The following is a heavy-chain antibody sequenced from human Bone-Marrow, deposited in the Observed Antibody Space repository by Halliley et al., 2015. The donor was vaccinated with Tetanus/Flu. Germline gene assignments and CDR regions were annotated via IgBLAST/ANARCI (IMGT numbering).Heavy chain of an antibody. Sequence: LSLTCAASGFTFSGSPIHWVRQAAGKGLEWIGHIRDKRRNYATAYAASVKGRFTVSRDDSANTAYLQMNSLRTEDAAVYYCAGQTVSCHDYWGRGTLVTVSS. CDR1: GFTFSGSP. J-gene: IGHJ4*01. D-gene: IGHD2-2*01. CDR2: IRDKRRNYAT. V-gene: IGHV3-73*01. CDR3: AGQTVSCHDY.